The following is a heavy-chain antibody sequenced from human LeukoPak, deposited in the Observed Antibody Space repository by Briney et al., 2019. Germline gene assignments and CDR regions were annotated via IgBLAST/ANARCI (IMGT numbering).Heavy chain of an antibody. J-gene: IGHJ4*02. Sequence: KPSETLSLTCTVSGGSISSSSYYWGWIRQPPGKGLEWIGSIYYSGSTYYNPSLESRVTISVDTSKNQFSLKLSSVTAADTAVYYCARDRGPRGIAVAGTAYWGQGTLVTVSS. CDR3: ARDRGPRGIAVAGTAY. CDR1: GGSISSSSYY. V-gene: IGHV4-39*07. CDR2: IYYSGST. D-gene: IGHD6-19*01.